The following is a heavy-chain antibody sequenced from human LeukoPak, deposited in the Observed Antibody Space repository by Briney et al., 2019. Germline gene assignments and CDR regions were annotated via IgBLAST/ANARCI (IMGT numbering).Heavy chain of an antibody. J-gene: IGHJ4*02. CDR1: GFTFSSYW. CDR3: ARVCGGDCYSFGYYFDY. CDR2: IKQDGSEK. Sequence: GGSLRLSCAASGFTFSSYWMSWVRQAPGKGLEWVANIKQDGSEKYYVDSVKGRFTISRDNAKNSLYLQMNSLRAEDTAVYYCARVCGGDCYSFGYYFDYRGQGTLVTVSS. V-gene: IGHV3-7*01. D-gene: IGHD2-21*02.